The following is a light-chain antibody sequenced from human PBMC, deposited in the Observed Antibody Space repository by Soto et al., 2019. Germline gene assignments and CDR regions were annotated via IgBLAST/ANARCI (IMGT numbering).Light chain of an antibody. Sequence: DFQMTQSPSSLSASVGDRVTITCRASQGINNHLAWFQQKPGKVPKVLIYAASTLQSGVPSRFSVSGSATDFTLTISSLQPEDVATYYCQNYNSAPPAGTFGGGTKVEIK. CDR1: QGINNH. V-gene: IGKV1-27*01. CDR3: QNYNSAPPAGT. CDR2: AAS. J-gene: IGKJ4*01.